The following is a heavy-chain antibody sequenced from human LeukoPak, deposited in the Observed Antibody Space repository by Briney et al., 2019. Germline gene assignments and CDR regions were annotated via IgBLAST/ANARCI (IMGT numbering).Heavy chain of an antibody. CDR1: GYTFTSYA. CDR2: INTNTGNP. J-gene: IGHJ4*02. Sequence: ASVKVSCKASGYTFTSYAMNWVRQAPGQGLEWMGWINTNTGNPTYAQGFTGRFVFSLDTSVSTAYLQISSLKAEDTAVYYCARVPSHGDQYYFDYWGQGTLVTVSS. CDR3: ARVPSHGDQYYFDY. V-gene: IGHV7-4-1*02. D-gene: IGHD2-2*01.